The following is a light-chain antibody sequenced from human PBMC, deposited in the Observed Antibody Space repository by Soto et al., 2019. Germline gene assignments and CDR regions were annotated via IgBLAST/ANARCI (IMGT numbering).Light chain of an antibody. CDR3: NSYTSSSTLLYV. CDR2: DVS. J-gene: IGLJ1*01. CDR1: SSDVGGYNY. Sequence: QSALTQPASVSGSPGQSITISCTGTSSDVGGYNYVSWYQQHPGKAPKLMIYDVSNRPSGVSNRFSGSKSGNTASLTISGLQAEDEADDYCNSYTSSSTLLYVFGTGTKLTVL. V-gene: IGLV2-14*01.